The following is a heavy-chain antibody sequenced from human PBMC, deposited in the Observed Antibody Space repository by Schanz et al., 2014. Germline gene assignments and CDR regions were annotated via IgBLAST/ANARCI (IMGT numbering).Heavy chain of an antibody. CDR3: ARENVGRGFDY. Sequence: QLQLQESGPGLVKPSETLSLTCTVSGGSISSSSYFWGWIRQPPGKGLEWIGSIYNSGSTYYNPSLKSGVPISVDTSKNQFSLKLSSVTAADTAVYYCARENVGRGFDYWGQGALVTVSS. J-gene: IGHJ4*02. CDR1: GGSISSSSYF. CDR2: IYNSGST. V-gene: IGHV4-39*02. D-gene: IGHD3-10*02.